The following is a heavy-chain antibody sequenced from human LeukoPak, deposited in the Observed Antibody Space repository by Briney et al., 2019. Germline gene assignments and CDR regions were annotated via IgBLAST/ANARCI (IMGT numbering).Heavy chain of an antibody. CDR2: ITTNGVSR. CDR1: GFTFSNYD. V-gene: IGHV3-64*01. J-gene: IGHJ4*02. Sequence: GGSLRLSCVASGFTFSNYDMHWVRQAPGKGLEHVSAITTNGVSRYYANSVKGRFNIFGDNSKNTVYLQMGSLRAEDMAVYYCARSNRDSSGNCESHFDYWGQGTLVTVSS. D-gene: IGHD3-22*01. CDR3: ARSNRDSSGNCESHFDY.